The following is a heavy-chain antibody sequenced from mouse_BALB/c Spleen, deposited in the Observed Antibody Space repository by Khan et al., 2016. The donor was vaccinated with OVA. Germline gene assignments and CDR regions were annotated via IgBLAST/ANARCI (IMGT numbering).Heavy chain of an antibody. CDR2: IWGDGST. Sequence: QVQLQQSGPGLVAPSQSLSITCTVSGFSLTTYGVSWVRQPPGKGLEWLGAIWGDGSTNYHSALKSRLSISKDNSKSQVFLKLNSLQTDDTATYYCAKQKHGTLYAVDYWGQGTSVTVSS. J-gene: IGHJ4*01. V-gene: IGHV2-3*01. CDR3: AKQKHGTLYAVDY. CDR1: GFSLTTYG. D-gene: IGHD2-1*01.